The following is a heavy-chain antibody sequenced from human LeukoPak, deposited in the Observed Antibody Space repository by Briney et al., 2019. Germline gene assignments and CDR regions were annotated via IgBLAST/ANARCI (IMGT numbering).Heavy chain of an antibody. CDR3: ATSARTYLGSALYY. J-gene: IGHJ4*02. Sequence: GGSLRLPCAASQFTFSTYWMHWVRQDPGKGLVWVSRISSDASITSYADPVKGRFTISRDNAKNTLYLQMSSLRAEDTALYYCATSARTYLGSALYYWGQGTLVTVSS. CDR2: ISSDASIT. V-gene: IGHV3-74*01. D-gene: IGHD2-15*01. CDR1: QFTFSTYW.